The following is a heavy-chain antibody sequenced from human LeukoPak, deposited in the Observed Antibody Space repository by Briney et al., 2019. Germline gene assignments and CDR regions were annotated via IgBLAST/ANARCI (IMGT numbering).Heavy chain of an antibody. Sequence: GGSLRLSCEVSRFTFSNYSMNWVRQAPGKGLEWVSYISSSSSTIYYADSVKGRFTISRDNAKNSLYLQMNSLRAEDTAVYYCARERDYYDSSGYYHAPFDYWGQGTLVTVSS. CDR3: ARERDYYDSSGYYHAPFDY. CDR2: ISSSSSTI. D-gene: IGHD3-22*01. J-gene: IGHJ4*02. CDR1: RFTFSNYS. V-gene: IGHV3-48*01.